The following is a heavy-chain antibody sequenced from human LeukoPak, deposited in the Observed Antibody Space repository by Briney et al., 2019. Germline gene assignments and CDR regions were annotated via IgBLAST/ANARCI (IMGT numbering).Heavy chain of an antibody. D-gene: IGHD6-19*01. Sequence: SETLSLTCTVSGGSITSYYWSWIRQPPGKGLEWIGYIYASGSTNYNPSLKSRVTISVDTSRNQFSLKLSSVTAADTAVYYCARGHSSGWYYIDNWGQGTLSPSPQ. J-gene: IGHJ4*02. V-gene: IGHV4-4*09. CDR1: GGSITSYY. CDR2: IYASGST. CDR3: ARGHSSGWYYIDN.